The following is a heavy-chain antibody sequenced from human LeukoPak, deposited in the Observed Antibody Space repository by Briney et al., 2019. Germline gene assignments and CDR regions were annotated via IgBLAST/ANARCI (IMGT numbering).Heavy chain of an antibody. CDR3: VKDVGGSYAFDY. V-gene: IGHV3-64D*09. D-gene: IGHD1-26*01. CDR1: GFTFSRYV. J-gene: IGHJ4*02. CDR2: INDNGGRT. Sequence: PGGSLRLSCSASGFTFSRYVMHWVRQAPGKGLEYVSGINDNGGRTHYEDSVKGRFSISRDNSKNTLHLQMSTLRAEDTALYYCVKDVGGSYAFDYWGQGILVTVAS.